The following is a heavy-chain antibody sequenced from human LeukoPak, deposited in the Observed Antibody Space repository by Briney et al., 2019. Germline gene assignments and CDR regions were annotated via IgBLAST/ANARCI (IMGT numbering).Heavy chain of an antibody. J-gene: IGHJ4*02. CDR1: GFTFGDYL. V-gene: IGHV3-49*03. Sequence: GGSLRLSWKASGFTFGDYLMRWSRQPPGKGLEWIDFFSGRTTEYAASVKCRFTISRDDSPSIAYLQMNSLTTEDTAVYYWSRGSGWLSVYWGQRNLVTVSS. CDR3: SRGSGWLSVY. D-gene: IGHD6-19*01. CDR2: FSGRTT.